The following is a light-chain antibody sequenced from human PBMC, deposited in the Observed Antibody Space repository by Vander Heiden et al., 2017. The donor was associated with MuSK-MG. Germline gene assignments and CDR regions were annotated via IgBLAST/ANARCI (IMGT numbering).Light chain of an antibody. CDR2: GTR. V-gene: IGLV1-40*01. CDR3: QSYDSSLSGVV. Sequence: QSVLTQPPSVSGAPGQRVTISCTGSTSNIGTGYDVHWYKQLPGTAPKLLIYGTRNRPSGFPDRFSGSRSGTSASLAITGLQAEDEADYYCQSYDSSLSGVVFGGGTKLTVL. J-gene: IGLJ3*02. CDR1: TSNIGTGYD.